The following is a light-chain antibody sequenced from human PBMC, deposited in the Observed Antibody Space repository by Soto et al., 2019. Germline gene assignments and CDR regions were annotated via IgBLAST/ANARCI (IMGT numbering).Light chain of an antibody. CDR3: SSYTSSSTLGV. CDR2: EVS. Sequence: SALTHPASVSGSPGQSITIFCTGTSSDVGGYNYVSWYQQHPGKAPKLMIYEVSNRPSGVSNRFSGSKSGNTASLTISGLQAEDEADYYCSSYTSSSTLGVFGTGTKVTVL. J-gene: IGLJ1*01. CDR1: SSDVGGYNY. V-gene: IGLV2-14*01.